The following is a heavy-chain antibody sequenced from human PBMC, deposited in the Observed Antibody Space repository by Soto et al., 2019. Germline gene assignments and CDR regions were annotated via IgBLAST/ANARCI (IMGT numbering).Heavy chain of an antibody. D-gene: IGHD3-3*01. J-gene: IGHJ5*02. Sequence: SETLSLTCTVSGASITSYSWSWVRQSPGKGLEWIGCLHFSGSTNYTPSLKSRVTLSLDTSTSQFSLRLSSVTAADTAVYYCARGRAIFGVVSDWFDPWGQGTRVTVSS. CDR3: ARGRAIFGVVSDWFDP. V-gene: IGHV4-59*12. CDR2: LHFSGST. CDR1: GASITSYS.